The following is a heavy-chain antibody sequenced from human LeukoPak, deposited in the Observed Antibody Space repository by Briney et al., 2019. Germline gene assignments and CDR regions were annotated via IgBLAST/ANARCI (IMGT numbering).Heavy chain of an antibody. CDR3: AREYDFWSGYFPLDY. V-gene: IGHV3-74*01. CDR1: GFTFSSYW. Sequence: GGSLRLSRAASGFTFSSYWMHWVRHAPGKGLVWVSRINSDGSSTSYADSVKGRFTISRDNAKNTLYLQMNSLRAEDTAVYYCAREYDFWSGYFPLDYWGQGTLVTVSS. CDR2: INSDGSST. J-gene: IGHJ4*02. D-gene: IGHD3-3*01.